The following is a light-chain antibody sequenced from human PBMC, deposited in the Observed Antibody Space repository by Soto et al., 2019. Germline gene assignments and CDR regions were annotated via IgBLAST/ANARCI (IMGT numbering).Light chain of an antibody. J-gene: IGKJ2*01. CDR2: DTS. V-gene: IGKV1-33*01. Sequence: DTQMTQSPSSLSASVGDRVTISSQASQEMGTYLSWYQQKPGKAPTLLIYDTSDLETGVPSRFSGSGSGSDLTLTISSLQPEDFATYYCQQYDIVPYTFGRGTKLDIQ. CDR3: QQYDIVPYT. CDR1: QEMGTY.